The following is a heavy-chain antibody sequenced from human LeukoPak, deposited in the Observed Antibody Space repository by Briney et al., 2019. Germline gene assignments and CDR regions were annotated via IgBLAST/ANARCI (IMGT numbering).Heavy chain of an antibody. J-gene: IGHJ4*02. CDR3: ARDRVGNSYGSFDY. CDR1: GGSISSGGYY. CDR2: IYYSGST. V-gene: IGHV4-31*03. Sequence: SETLSLTCTVSGGSISSGGYYWSWIRQHPGKGLEWIGYIYYSGSTYYNPSLKSRVTISVDTSKNQLSLKLSSVTAAGTAVYYCARDRVGNSYGSFDYWGQGTLVTVSS. D-gene: IGHD5-18*01.